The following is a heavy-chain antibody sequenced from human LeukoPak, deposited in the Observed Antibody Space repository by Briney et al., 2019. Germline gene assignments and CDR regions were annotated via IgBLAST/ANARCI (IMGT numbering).Heavy chain of an antibody. J-gene: IGHJ4*02. CDR1: GGSISSSSYY. D-gene: IGHD6-19*01. CDR3: ARTSSSGLVGGYYFDY. V-gene: IGHV4-39*07. Sequence: PSETLSLTCTVSGGSISSSSYYWGWIRQPAGKGLQWIGSIHHSGSTYYNPSLKSRVTISVDTSKNQFSLKLSSVTAADTAVYYCARTSSSGLVGGYYFDYWGQGTLVTVSS. CDR2: IHHSGST.